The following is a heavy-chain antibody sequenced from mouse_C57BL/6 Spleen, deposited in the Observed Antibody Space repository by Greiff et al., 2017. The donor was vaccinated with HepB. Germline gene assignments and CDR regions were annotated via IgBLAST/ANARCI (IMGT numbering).Heavy chain of an antibody. CDR2: IHPNSGST. D-gene: IGHD1-1*01. CDR1: GYTFTSYW. Sequence: QVQLQQPGAELVKPGASVKLSCKASGYTFTSYWMHWVKQRPGQGLEWIGMIHPNSGSTNYNEKFKSKATLTVDKSSSTAYMQLSSLTSEDSAVYYCARYYYGSSYGYFDVWGTRTTVTVSS. J-gene: IGHJ1*03. CDR3: ARYYYGSSYGYFDV. V-gene: IGHV1-64*01.